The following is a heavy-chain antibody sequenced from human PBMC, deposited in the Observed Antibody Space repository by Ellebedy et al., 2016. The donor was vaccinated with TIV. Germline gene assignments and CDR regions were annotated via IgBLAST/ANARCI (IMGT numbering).Heavy chain of an antibody. D-gene: IGHD5-24*01. Sequence: GESLKISCAASGFSVAYSHMTWVRQAPGMGLEWVSTLYRGGDTYYADSVKDRFTISRDNSTRTLYLQMRNLRTEDPAVYYCARVTRDVLYNIGGAFDIWGHGTMVTVS. J-gene: IGHJ3*02. CDR3: ARVTRDVLYNIGGAFDI. CDR2: LYRGGDT. V-gene: IGHV3-53*05. CDR1: GFSVAYSH.